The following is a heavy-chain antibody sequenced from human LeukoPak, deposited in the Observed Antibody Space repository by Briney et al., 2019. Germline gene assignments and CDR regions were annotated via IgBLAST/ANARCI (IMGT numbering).Heavy chain of an antibody. D-gene: IGHD2-15*01. Sequence: GASVKVSCKASGYTLTSYAMHWVRQAPGQRLEWMGWINAGNGNTKYSQKLQGRVTMTTDTSTSTAYMELRSLRSDDTAVYYCARDLWGWSPPNWFDPWGQGTLVTVSS. CDR3: ARDLWGWSPPNWFDP. CDR2: INAGNGNT. J-gene: IGHJ5*02. CDR1: GYTLTSYA. V-gene: IGHV1-3*01.